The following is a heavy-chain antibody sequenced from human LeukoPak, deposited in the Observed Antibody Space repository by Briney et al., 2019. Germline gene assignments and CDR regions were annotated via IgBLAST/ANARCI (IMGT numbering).Heavy chain of an antibody. D-gene: IGHD3-22*01. CDR1: GGSISSSSYY. Sequence: SETLSLTCTVSGGSISSSSYYWGWIRQPPGKGLEWIGSIYYSGSTYYNPSLKSRVTIYVDTSKNQFSLKLSSVTAADTAVYYCASSPVPYYYDSSYPAEYFQHWGQGTLVTVSS. CDR3: ASSPVPYYYDSSYPAEYFQH. J-gene: IGHJ1*01. V-gene: IGHV4-39*01. CDR2: IYYSGST.